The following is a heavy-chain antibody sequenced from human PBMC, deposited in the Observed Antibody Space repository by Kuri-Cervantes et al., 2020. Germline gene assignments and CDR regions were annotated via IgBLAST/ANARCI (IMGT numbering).Heavy chain of an antibody. CDR1: GFTFSDYY. CDR3: ARGDLVVTAIRGDYCYYGMDV. Sequence: GGSLRLSCAASGFTFSDYYMSWIRQAPGKGLEWVSYISSSGSTIYYADSVKGRFTTSRDNAKNSLYLQMNNLRAEDTAVYYCARGDLVVTAIRGDYCYYGMDVWGQGTTVTVSS. J-gene: IGHJ6*02. V-gene: IGHV3-11*01. D-gene: IGHD2-21*02. CDR2: ISSSGSTI.